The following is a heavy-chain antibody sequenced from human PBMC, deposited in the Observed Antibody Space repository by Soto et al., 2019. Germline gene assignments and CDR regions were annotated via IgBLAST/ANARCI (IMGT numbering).Heavy chain of an antibody. V-gene: IGHV1-2*04. CDR1: GYTFTGYY. Sequence: ASVKVSCKASGYTFTGYYMHWVRQAPGQGLEWMGWINPNSGGTNYAQKFQGWVTMTRDTSISTAYMELSRLRSDDTAVYYCARMRYCSGGSCYPGGDAFDIWGQGTMVTVSS. CDR3: ARMRYCSGGSCYPGGDAFDI. D-gene: IGHD2-15*01. CDR2: INPNSGGT. J-gene: IGHJ3*02.